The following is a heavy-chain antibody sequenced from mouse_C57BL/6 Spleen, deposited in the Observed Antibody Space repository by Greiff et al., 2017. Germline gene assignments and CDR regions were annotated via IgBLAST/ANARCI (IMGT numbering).Heavy chain of an antibody. CDR2: ISSGGSYT. D-gene: IGHD1-1*01. V-gene: IGHV5-6*02. J-gene: IGHJ1*03. CDR1: GFTFSSYG. Sequence: EVKVVESGGDLVKPGGSLKLSCAASGFTFSSYGMSWVRQTPDKGLEWVATISSGGSYTYYPDSVKGRFTISRDNAKNTLYLQMSSLKSEDAAMYYCARRDYGSSSGNYGVRGTGTTVTVAS. CDR3: ARRDYGSSSGNYGV.